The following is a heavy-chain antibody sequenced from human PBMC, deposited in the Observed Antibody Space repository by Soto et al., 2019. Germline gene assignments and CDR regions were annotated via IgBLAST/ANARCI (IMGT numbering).Heavy chain of an antibody. CDR1: GFTISGHW. V-gene: IGHV3-74*01. D-gene: IGHD1-26*01. J-gene: IGHJ5*02. CDR3: ASSYSGTYVCFDP. CDR2: INSEGSST. Sequence: EVQLVESGGGLVQPGGSLSLSCAASGFTISGHWMHWVRQVPGKWLVWVSRINSEGSSTSYADSVKGRFIISRDNAKHTLFLQMNSLRAEDTAVYYCASSYSGTYVCFDPWGQGTLLTVSS.